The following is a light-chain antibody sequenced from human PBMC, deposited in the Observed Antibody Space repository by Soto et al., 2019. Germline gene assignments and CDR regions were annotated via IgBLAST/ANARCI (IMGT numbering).Light chain of an antibody. J-gene: IGKJ3*01. CDR3: QQSHSAPFT. CDR1: QSISDY. Sequence: DIQMTQSPFSLSASLGDRVTITCRASQSISDYLNWYQQKPGKGPKLLIFAASSLQVGVPSRFSGSGSGTDCTLTISSLRPEDFATYFCQQSHSAPFTFGPGTTVDIK. CDR2: AAS. V-gene: IGKV1-39*01.